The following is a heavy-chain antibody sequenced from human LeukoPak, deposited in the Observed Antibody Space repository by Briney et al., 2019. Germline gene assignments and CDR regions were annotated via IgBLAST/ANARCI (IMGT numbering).Heavy chain of an antibody. CDR2: IYYSGST. J-gene: IGHJ4*02. D-gene: IGHD4-17*01. CDR1: GGSISSYY. Sequence: SETLSLTCTVSGGSISSYYWSWIRQPPGKGLERIGYIYYSGSTNYNPSLKSRVTISVDTSKNQFSLKLSSVTAADTAVYYCARQAPATVTTTYFDYWGQGTLVTVSS. V-gene: IGHV4-59*08. CDR3: ARQAPATVTTTYFDY.